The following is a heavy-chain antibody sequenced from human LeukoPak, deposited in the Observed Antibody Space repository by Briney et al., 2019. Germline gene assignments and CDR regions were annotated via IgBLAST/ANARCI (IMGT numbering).Heavy chain of an antibody. J-gene: IGHJ4*02. V-gene: IGHV3-23*01. CDR3: AKGTAARPFDY. CDR2: ISGSGGTT. D-gene: IGHD6-6*01. Sequence: GGSLRLSCAGSGFTFSSYAMSWVRQAPGKGLEWVSVISGSGGTTYYADSVKGRFTISRDNSKNTLYLQMNSLRVEDTAVYYCAKGTAARPFDYWGQGTLVTVSS. CDR1: GFTFSSYA.